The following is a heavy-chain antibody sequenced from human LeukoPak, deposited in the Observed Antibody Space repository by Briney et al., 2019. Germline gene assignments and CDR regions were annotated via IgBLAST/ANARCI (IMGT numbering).Heavy chain of an antibody. D-gene: IGHD1-14*01. J-gene: IGHJ5*02. CDR2: ISSSSSTI. CDR3: ARDGRAEPGRFDP. CDR1: GFTFSGYS. V-gene: IGHV3-48*04. Sequence: GGSLRLSCAASGFTFSGYSMNWVRQAPGKGLEWVSYISSSSSTIYYADSVKGRFTISRDNAKNSLYLQMNSLRAEDTAVYYCARDGRAEPGRFDPWGQGTLVTVSS.